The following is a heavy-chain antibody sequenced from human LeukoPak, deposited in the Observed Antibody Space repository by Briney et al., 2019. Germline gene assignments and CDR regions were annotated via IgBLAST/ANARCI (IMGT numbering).Heavy chain of an antibody. Sequence: SETLSLTCTVSGGSISSSSYYWGWIRQPPGKGLEWIGSIYYSGSTYYNPSLKSRVTISVDTSKNQFSLKLSSVTAADTAVYYCARGLGVATIDYYYYMDVWGKGTTVTVSS. CDR2: IYYSGST. D-gene: IGHD5-12*01. J-gene: IGHJ6*03. V-gene: IGHV4-39*07. CDR1: GGSISSSSYY. CDR3: ARGLGVATIDYYYYMDV.